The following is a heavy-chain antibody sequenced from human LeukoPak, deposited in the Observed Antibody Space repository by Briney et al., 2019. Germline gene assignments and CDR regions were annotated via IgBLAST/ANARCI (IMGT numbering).Heavy chain of an antibody. V-gene: IGHV3-23*01. CDR3: AREAVMPVAPVKIGTSDRPLYEYYGLDV. J-gene: IGHJ6*02. CDR2: ISGSGGST. Sequence: GGSLRLSCAASGFTFSSYAMSWVRQAPGKGLEWVSAISGSGGSTYYADSVKGRFTISRDNSKSTLYLQVNSLRADDTAVYYCAREAVMPVAPVKIGTSDRPLYEYYGLDVWGQGTTVTVS. D-gene: IGHD1/OR15-1a*01. CDR1: GFTFSSYA.